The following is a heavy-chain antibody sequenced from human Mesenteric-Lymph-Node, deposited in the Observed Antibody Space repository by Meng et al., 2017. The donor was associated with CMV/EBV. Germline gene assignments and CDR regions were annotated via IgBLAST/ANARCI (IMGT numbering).Heavy chain of an antibody. Sequence: YTFTKYELHWGRQGPGQGLEWMGRIDPSGGSTTYAQKYQGRVTMTRDTSTSTVYMEMSNLRSEDTAVYYCARTVGYAYSGSGTYSNYWGQGTLVTVSS. J-gene: IGHJ4*02. V-gene: IGHV1-46*01. D-gene: IGHD3-10*01. CDR1: YTFTKYE. CDR2: IDPSGGST. CDR3: ARTVGYAYSGSGTYSNY.